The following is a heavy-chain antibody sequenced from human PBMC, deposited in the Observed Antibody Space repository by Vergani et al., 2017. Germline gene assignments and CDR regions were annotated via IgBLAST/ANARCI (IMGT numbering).Heavy chain of an antibody. CDR3: ARHRDFWIIQRYYMDV. CDR1: GGSISRSSYY. Sequence: QLQLQESGPGLVKPSETLSLTCTVSGGSISRSSYYWGWIRQPPGKGLEWIGEINHSGSTNYNPSLKSRVTISVDTSKNQFSLKLSAVTAADTAVYYCARHRDFWIIQRYYMDVWGKGTTVTVSS. V-gene: IGHV4-39*01. D-gene: IGHD3-3*01. CDR2: INHSGST. J-gene: IGHJ6*03.